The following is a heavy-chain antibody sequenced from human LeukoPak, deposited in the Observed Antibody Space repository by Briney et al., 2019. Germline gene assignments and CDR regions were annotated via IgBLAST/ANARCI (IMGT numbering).Heavy chain of an antibody. J-gene: IGHJ5*01. D-gene: IGHD2-2*01. CDR1: GFSVRDNY. CDR2: LYSGGAA. CDR3: ARAPTVSVGYCSSSSCQADS. Sequence: GGSLRLSCAVSGFSVRDNYLNWVRQTPGGGLECVSVLYSGGAAYYADSVKGRFTISRDTSKNTLYLQMNSLRAEDTAVYYCARAPTVSVGYCSSSSCQADSWGQGTLVTVSS. V-gene: IGHV3-53*01.